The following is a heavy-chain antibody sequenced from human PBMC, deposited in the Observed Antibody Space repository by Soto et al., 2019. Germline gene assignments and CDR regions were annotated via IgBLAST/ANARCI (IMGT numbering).Heavy chain of an antibody. V-gene: IGHV4-34*01. J-gene: IGHJ3*02. CDR2: VNHNGRN. D-gene: IGHD1-1*01. Sequence: PSETLSLTCAVYGGSFSGYFWNWIRQTPGKGLEWIGKVNHNGRNNYNPSLKSRVTISLDMSKNQISLKLTSVTAADTSIYYCAREETGNDALDIWGQGTLVTVSS. CDR3: AREETGNDALDI. CDR1: GGSFSGYF.